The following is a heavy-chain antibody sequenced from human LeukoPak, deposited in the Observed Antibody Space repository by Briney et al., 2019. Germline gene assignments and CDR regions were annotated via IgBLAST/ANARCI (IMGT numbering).Heavy chain of an antibody. V-gene: IGHV3-23*01. J-gene: IGHJ4*02. CDR3: AKYRKVRPTEALDY. CDR1: GFTFSSYA. CDR2: ISGSGGDT. Sequence: GSLRLSCAASGFTFSSYAMSWVRQAPGKGLEWVSAISGSGGDTYYADSVKGRFTISRDNSKNTLYLQMNSLRAEETAVNYCAKYRKVRPTEALDYWGQGTLVTVSS. D-gene: IGHD1-14*01.